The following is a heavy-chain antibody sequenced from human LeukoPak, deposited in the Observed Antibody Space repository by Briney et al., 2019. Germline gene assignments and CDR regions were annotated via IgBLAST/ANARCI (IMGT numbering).Heavy chain of an antibody. J-gene: IGHJ4*02. D-gene: IGHD2-15*01. CDR3: ATYLRGGSWD. CDR2: IIPIFGTA. V-gene: IGHV1-69*13. Sequence: GASMKVSCKASGGTFSSYAISWVRQAPGQGLEWMGGIIPIFGTANYAQKFQGRVTITADESTSTAYMELSSLRSEDTAVYYCATYLRGGSWDWGQGTLVTVSS. CDR1: GGTFSSYA.